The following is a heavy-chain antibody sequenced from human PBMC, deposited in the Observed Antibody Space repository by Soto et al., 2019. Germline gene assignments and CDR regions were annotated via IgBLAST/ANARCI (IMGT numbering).Heavy chain of an antibody. CDR2: IYYSGNI. V-gene: IGHV4-30-4*01. CDR3: ASQRTVYFARPGDWLDP. CDR1: GASISSADYF. J-gene: IGHJ5*02. Sequence: QVQLQESGPGLVKPSQTLSLTCTVSGASISSADYFWSWIRQPPGQGLEWIGYIYYSGNIFYNPSLESRVTISVDTSKNQFSLKLTSVTAADTAVYYCASQRTVYFARPGDWLDPWGQGTLVTVSS. D-gene: IGHD3-9*01.